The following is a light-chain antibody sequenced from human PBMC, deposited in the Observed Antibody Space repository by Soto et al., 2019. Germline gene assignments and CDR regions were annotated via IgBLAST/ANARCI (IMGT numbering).Light chain of an antibody. CDR3: QEYSDSSWT. J-gene: IGKJ1*01. CDR1: QSVSSD. V-gene: IGKV3-15*01. Sequence: EIVMTQSPDTLSVSPGERVTLSCRASQSVSSDLAWYQQKPGQAPRLLIYGASTRATDIAARFSGSGSGTEFTLTISSLQSEDFATYYCQEYSDSSWTFGQGTKVEIK. CDR2: GAS.